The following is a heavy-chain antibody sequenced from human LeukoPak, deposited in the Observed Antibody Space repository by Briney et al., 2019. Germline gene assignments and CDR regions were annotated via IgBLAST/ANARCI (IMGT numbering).Heavy chain of an antibody. J-gene: IGHJ5*02. V-gene: IGHV1-2*02. CDR2: INPNSGGT. CDR1: GYTFTGYY. D-gene: IGHD2-2*01. CDR3: ARTGYCSSTSCFSP. Sequence: ASVKVSCKASGYTFTGYYMHWVRQAPGQGLEWMGWINPNSGGTNYAQKFQGRVTMTRDTSISTAYMELSRLRSDDTAVYYCARTGYCSSTSCFSPWGQGTLVTVSS.